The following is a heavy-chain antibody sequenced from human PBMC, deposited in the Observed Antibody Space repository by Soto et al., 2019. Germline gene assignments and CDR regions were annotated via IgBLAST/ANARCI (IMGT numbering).Heavy chain of an antibody. CDR2: IYQSGST. CDR3: ARVVTGTRWVLDV. V-gene: IGHV4-30-2*01. Sequence: QLQLQESGSGLVKPSQTLSLTCAVSGGSISSGVYSWSWIRQPPGQGLEWIGYIYQSGSTAYNPSLNSRGTIAADRSKNQFSLKMSSVTAADTAMYYCARVVTGTRWVLDVWGQGTMVTVSS. D-gene: IGHD1-1*01. CDR1: GGSISSGVYS. J-gene: IGHJ3*01.